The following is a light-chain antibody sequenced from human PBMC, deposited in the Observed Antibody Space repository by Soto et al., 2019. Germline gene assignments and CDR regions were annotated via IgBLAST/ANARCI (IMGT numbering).Light chain of an antibody. Sequence: DIQMTQCPSTLSASVGDRVTITCRASRSVDKWLAWYQQKPGKAPKLLIYKASDLESGAPSRFSGSGSGTEFTLTISSLQPDDFATYYCQQYFSYNTFGQGTKLEIK. V-gene: IGKV1-5*03. CDR2: KAS. CDR1: RSVDKW. CDR3: QQYFSYNT. J-gene: IGKJ2*01.